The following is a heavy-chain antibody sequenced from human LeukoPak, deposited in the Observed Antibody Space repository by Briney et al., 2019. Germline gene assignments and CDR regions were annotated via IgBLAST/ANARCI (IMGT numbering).Heavy chain of an antibody. CDR1: GFTFSSYG. Sequence: GGSLRLSCAASGFTFSSYGMHWVRQAPGKGLEWVAVIWYDGSNKYYADSVKGRFTISRDNAKNSLYLQMNSLRAEDTAVYYCARDDIVVVPATDAFDIWGQGTMVTVSS. J-gene: IGHJ3*02. CDR2: IWYDGSNK. D-gene: IGHD2-2*01. V-gene: IGHV3-33*01. CDR3: ARDDIVVVPATDAFDI.